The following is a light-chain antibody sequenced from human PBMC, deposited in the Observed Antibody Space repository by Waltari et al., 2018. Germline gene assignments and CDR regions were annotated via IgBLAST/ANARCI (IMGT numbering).Light chain of an antibody. CDR3: QQYYSAPFN. CDR2: WAS. CDR1: QSVSSY. V-gene: IGKV4-1*01. Sequence: EIVLTQSPATLPLSPGERATLSCRASQSVSSYLVWYQQKPGQPPKLLIYWASTRESGVPDRFSGSGSETDFTLTISSLQAEDVAVYYCQQYYSAPFNFGQGTKLEIK. J-gene: IGKJ2*01.